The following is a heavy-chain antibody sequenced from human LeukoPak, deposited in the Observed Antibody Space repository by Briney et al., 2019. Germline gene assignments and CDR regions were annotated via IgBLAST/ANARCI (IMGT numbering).Heavy chain of an antibody. CDR2: IYPGDSDT. Sequence: GESLKISCKGSGYSFNTYWIGWVRQMPGKGLEWMGIIYPGDSDTRYSPSFQGQVTISADKSISTAYLQWTSLKASDTATYYCARQLSEYSRSGSPFDYWGQGSLVTVST. CDR1: GYSFNTYW. D-gene: IGHD3-10*01. J-gene: IGHJ4*02. CDR3: ARQLSEYSRSGSPFDY. V-gene: IGHV5-51*01.